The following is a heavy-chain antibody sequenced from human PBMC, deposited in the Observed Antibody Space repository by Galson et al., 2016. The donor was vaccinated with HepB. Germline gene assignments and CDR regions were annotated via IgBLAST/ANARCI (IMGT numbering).Heavy chain of an antibody. V-gene: IGHV3-33*07. D-gene: IGHD5-24*01. CDR2: IWYDGSNK. CDR1: GFTFSSYG. J-gene: IGHJ6*04. Sequence: SLRLSCAASGFTFSSYGMYWVRQAPGKGLEWVTTIWYDGSNKYYADSVKGRFTISRDNSKKKLYLQMNSLRAEDTAVYYCARDGWLTGRGIRGGLDVWGSGTTVTVSS. CDR3: ARDGWLTGRGIRGGLDV.